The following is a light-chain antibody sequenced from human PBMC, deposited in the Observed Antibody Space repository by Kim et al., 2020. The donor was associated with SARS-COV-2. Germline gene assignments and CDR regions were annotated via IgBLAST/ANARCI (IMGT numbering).Light chain of an antibody. Sequence: ALGQTVRSTCKGDSLRSYYASWYQQKPGQAPVLVIYGKNNRPSGIPDRFSGSSSGNTASLTITGAQAEDEADYYCNSRDSSGNHLVFGTGTKVTVL. J-gene: IGLJ1*01. CDR3: NSRDSSGNHLV. CDR1: SLRSYY. V-gene: IGLV3-19*01. CDR2: GKN.